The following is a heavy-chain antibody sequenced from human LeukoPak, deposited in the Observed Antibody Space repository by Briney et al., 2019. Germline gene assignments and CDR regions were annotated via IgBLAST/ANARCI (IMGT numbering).Heavy chain of an antibody. CDR2: IYYSGST. CDR3: ARTYYYDSSGYYLGYYFDY. D-gene: IGHD3-22*01. Sequence: SETLSLTCTVSGGSISGYYWVWIRQPPGKGLEWIGYIYYSGSTNYNPSLKSRVTISVDTSKNQFSLKLSSVTAADTAVYYCARTYYYDSSGYYLGYYFDYWGQGTLVTVSS. CDR1: GGSISGYY. J-gene: IGHJ4*02. V-gene: IGHV4-59*01.